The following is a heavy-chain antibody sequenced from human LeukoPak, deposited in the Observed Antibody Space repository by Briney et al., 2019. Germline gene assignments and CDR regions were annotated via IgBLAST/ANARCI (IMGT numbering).Heavy chain of an antibody. CDR1: GYTFTSYG. D-gene: IGHD3-22*01. CDR2: INAGNGNT. J-gene: IGHJ5*02. V-gene: IGHV1-3*01. Sequence: ASVKVSCKASGYTFTSYGISWVRQAPGQRLEWMGWINAGNGNTKYSQKFQGRVTITRDTSASTAYMELSSLRSEDTAVYYCASCYYDSSGKLNWFDPWGQGTLFTVSS. CDR3: ASCYYDSSGKLNWFDP.